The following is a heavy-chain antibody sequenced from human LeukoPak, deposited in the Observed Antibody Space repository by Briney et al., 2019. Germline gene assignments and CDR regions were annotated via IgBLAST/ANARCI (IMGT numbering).Heavy chain of an antibody. CDR3: ARSSDGYDY. CDR1: GFTFSSYE. Sequence: GGSLRLSCAASGFTFSSYEMNWVRQAPGKGLEWVSYISSSGSTIYYADSVKGRFTISRDNAKNSLYLQMNSLRAEDTAVYYRARSSDGYDYWGQGTLVTVSS. CDR2: ISSSGSTI. D-gene: IGHD5-18*01. V-gene: IGHV3-48*03. J-gene: IGHJ4*02.